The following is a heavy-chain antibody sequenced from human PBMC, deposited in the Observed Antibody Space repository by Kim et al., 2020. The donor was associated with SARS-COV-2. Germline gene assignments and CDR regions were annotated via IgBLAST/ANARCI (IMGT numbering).Heavy chain of an antibody. CDR1: GYSISSYY. CDR2: IYSSGST. J-gene: IGHJ3*02. Sequence: SETLSLTCTVSGYSISSYYWSWIRQPPGKGLEWIGYIYSSGSTNYNPSLKSRVTISADTSKNQLSLNLSSVTAADTAVYYCARGLVGASRAFDIWGEGTMLTVCS. D-gene: IGHD6-6*01. CDR3: ARGLVGASRAFDI. V-gene: IGHV4-59*13.